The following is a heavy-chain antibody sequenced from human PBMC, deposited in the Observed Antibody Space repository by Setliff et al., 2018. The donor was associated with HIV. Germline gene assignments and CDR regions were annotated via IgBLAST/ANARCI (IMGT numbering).Heavy chain of an antibody. Sequence: ASVKVSCKASGYTFTSYAMHWVRQAPGQRLEWMGWINAGNGNTKYSQKFQGRVTITRDTSASTAYMELSSLRSEDTAVYYCARVLGSFGIVGAFDAFDIWGQGTMVTVSS. V-gene: IGHV1-3*01. CDR3: ARVLGSFGIVGAFDAFDI. J-gene: IGHJ3*02. CDR1: GYTFTSYA. D-gene: IGHD1-26*01. CDR2: INAGNGNT.